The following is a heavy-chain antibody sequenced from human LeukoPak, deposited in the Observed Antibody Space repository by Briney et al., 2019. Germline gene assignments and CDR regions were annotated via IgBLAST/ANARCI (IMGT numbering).Heavy chain of an antibody. CDR1: GGSFSGYY. V-gene: IGHV4-59*10. D-gene: IGHD3-10*01. CDR3: ARSPTYYYADY. Sequence: SETLSLTCAVYGGSFSGYYWSWIRQPAGRGLEWIGSIYYSGNTYYNPSLKSRVTMSVDTSKNQLSLKLTSVTAADTAVYYCARSPTYYYADYWGQGTLVTVSS. J-gene: IGHJ4*02. CDR2: IYYSGNT.